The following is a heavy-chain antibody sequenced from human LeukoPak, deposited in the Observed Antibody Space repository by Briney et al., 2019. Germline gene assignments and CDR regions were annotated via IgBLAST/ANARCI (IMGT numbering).Heavy chain of an antibody. CDR2: IYPGDSDT. Sequence: GESLKISCKSSGYSYSIYWIAWVRQMPGKGLEWMGIIYPGDSDTRCSPSFQGQVTIAADKFISTAYLQWNSLKASDTAMYYCARPAGDGYNYFDYWGQGTLVTVSS. CDR1: GYSYSIYW. D-gene: IGHD5-24*01. CDR3: ARPAGDGYNYFDY. J-gene: IGHJ4*02. V-gene: IGHV5-51*01.